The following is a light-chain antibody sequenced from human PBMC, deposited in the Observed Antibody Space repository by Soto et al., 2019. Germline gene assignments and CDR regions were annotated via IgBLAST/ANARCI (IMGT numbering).Light chain of an antibody. J-gene: IGKJ1*01. CDR1: QSVSNH. CDR3: QQSYSTRRT. Sequence: DIQMTQSPCSLSSSGEDRFIITCRASQSVSNHLNWYQQKPGKAPKLLIFAASSLQSGVPSRFSGSRSGTDFTLTISSLQPEDFATYYCQQSYSTRRTFGQGTKVDI. V-gene: IGKV1-39*01. CDR2: AAS.